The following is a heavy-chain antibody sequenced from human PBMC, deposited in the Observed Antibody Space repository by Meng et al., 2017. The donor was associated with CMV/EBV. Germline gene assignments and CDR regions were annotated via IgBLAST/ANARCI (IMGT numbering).Heavy chain of an antibody. CDR3: ARDGGQWLVLPYFDY. Sequence: GESLKISCAASGFTFSSYATHWVRQAPGKGLEWVAVISYDGSNKYYADSVKGRFTISRDNSKNTLYLQMNSLRAEDTAVYYCARDGGQWLVLPYFDYWGQGTLVTVSS. J-gene: IGHJ4*02. CDR2: ISYDGSNK. V-gene: IGHV3-30*04. D-gene: IGHD6-19*01. CDR1: GFTFSSYA.